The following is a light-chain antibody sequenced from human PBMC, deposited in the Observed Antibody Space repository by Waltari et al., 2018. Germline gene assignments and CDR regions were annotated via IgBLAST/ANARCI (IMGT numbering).Light chain of an antibody. CDR1: QSVGNY. J-gene: IGKJ1*01. CDR2: DTS. V-gene: IGKV3-20*01. Sequence: VLTQSPGTLSLSPGERATLSCRARQSVGNYVAWYHQKPGPAPRLLIYDTSTRATGIPDRFSGSGFGTDFSLTISRLEPEDFAVYYCQKYVSLPATFGQGTKVQIK. CDR3: QKYVSLPAT.